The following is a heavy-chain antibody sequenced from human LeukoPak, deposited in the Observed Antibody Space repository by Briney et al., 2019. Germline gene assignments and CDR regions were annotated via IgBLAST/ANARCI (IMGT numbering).Heavy chain of an antibody. D-gene: IGHD2/OR15-2a*01. V-gene: IGHV1-2*02. CDR1: GYTFTTYH. Sequence: ASVKVSCKASGYTFTTYHIQWVRQAPGQGLEWMGWINPHSGGTNYAQNFQGRVTMTWDTSITTAYMELSSLRSDDTAIYYCARRDVFYDYWGQGTLVSVSA. J-gene: IGHJ4*02. CDR3: ARRDVFYDY. CDR2: INPHSGGT.